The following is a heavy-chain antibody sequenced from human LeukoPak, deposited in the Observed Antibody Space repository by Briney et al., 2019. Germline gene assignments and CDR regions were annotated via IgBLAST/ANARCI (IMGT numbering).Heavy chain of an antibody. Sequence: ASVKVSCKASGYTFTGYYMHWVRQAPGQGLEWMGWINPNSGGTNYAQKFQGRVTMTRDTSISTAYMELSRLRSDDTAVYHCTRGDYYGSGSYWSPYYGMDVWGQGTTVTVSS. CDR1: GYTFTGYY. J-gene: IGHJ6*02. CDR2: INPNSGGT. D-gene: IGHD3-10*01. V-gene: IGHV1-2*02. CDR3: TRGDYYGSGSYWSPYYGMDV.